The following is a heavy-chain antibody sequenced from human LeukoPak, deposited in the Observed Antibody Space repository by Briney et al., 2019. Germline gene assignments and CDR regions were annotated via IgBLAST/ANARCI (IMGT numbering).Heavy chain of an antibody. CDR3: ARCRASLRTPPYWYFDL. CDR2: ISAYNGDT. CDR1: GYTFTDYF. Sequence: ASVKVSCKAPGYTFTDYFMHWVRQAPGQGLEWMGWISAYNGDTNYAQKVQGRVTMTTDTSTSTVYMELRSLRSDDTAVYYCARCRASLRTPPYWYFDLWGRGTLVTVSS. D-gene: IGHD5/OR15-5a*01. J-gene: IGHJ2*01. V-gene: IGHV1-18*04.